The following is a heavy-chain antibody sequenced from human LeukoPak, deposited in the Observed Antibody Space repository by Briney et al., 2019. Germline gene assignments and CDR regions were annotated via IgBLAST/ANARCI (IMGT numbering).Heavy chain of an antibody. CDR1: GYTFTGYY. CDR3: ARAPRGIAEAGNDY. CDR2: INPNSGGT. D-gene: IGHD6-13*01. J-gene: IGHJ4*02. V-gene: IGHV1-2*02. Sequence: ASVKVSCKASGYTFTGYYMHWVRQAPGQGLEWMGWINPNSGGTNYAQKFQGRVTMTRDTSISTAYMELSRLRSGGTAVYYCARAPRGIAEAGNDYWGQGTLVTVSS.